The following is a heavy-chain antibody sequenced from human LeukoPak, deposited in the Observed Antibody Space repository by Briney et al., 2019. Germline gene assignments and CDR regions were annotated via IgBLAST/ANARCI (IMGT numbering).Heavy chain of an antibody. CDR2: INHSGST. Sequence: SETLSLTCTVSGGSISSSSYYWGWIRQPPGKGLEWIGEINHSGSTNYNPSLKSRVTISVDTSKNQFSLKLSSVTAADTAVYYCARFEYGRAFDIWGQGTMVTVSS. CDR1: GGSISSSSYY. D-gene: IGHD4-17*01. V-gene: IGHV4-39*07. J-gene: IGHJ3*02. CDR3: ARFEYGRAFDI.